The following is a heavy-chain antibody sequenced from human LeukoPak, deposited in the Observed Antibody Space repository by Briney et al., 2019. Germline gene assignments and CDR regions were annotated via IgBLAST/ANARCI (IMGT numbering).Heavy chain of an antibody. CDR1: GYTFTSYG. V-gene: IGHV1-18*01. Sequence: ASVRVSCKASGYTFTSYGISWVRRAPGQGLEWMGWISAYNGNTNYAQKLQGRVTMTTDTSTSTACMELRSLRSDDTAVYYCARSAGGYRNVDFDYWGQGTLVTVSS. D-gene: IGHD4-11*01. CDR2: ISAYNGNT. CDR3: ARSAGGYRNVDFDY. J-gene: IGHJ4*02.